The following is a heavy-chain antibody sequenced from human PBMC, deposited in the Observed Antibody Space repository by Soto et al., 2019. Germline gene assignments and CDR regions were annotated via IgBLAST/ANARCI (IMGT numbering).Heavy chain of an antibody. D-gene: IGHD2-21*01. J-gene: IGHJ4*02. Sequence: VQLLESGGGVVQPGRSLRLSCVASGFLFDTYGMHWVRQTPGKGLEWVAIISYDGSHKEYADSVKGRFAISRDNSENTLYLQMNDLGVEDTDLYYCATSASSDHWGQGTQVTVSS. CDR3: ATSASSDH. CDR2: ISYDGSHK. CDR1: GFLFDTYG. V-gene: IGHV3-30*03.